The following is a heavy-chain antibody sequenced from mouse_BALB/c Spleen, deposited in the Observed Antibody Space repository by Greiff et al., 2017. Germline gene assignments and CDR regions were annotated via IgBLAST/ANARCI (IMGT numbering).Heavy chain of an antibody. J-gene: IGHJ3*01. CDR2: ISSGGSYT. CDR1: GFTFSSYG. CDR3: VRRWFAY. V-gene: IGHV5-6*01. Sequence: DVQLVESGGDLVKPGGSLKLSCAASGFTFSSYGMSWVRQTPDKRLEWVATISSGGSYTYYPDSVKGRFTISRDNAKNNLYLQMSSLKSEDTAMYYCVRRWFAYWGQGTLVTVSA.